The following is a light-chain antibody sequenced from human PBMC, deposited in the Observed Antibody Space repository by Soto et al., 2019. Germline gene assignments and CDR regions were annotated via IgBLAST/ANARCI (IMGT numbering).Light chain of an antibody. CDR1: QSVSSY. V-gene: IGKV3-11*01. CDR2: DAS. CDR3: HQRSNWPPLT. Sequence: EIVLTQSPATLSLSPGERATLSCRASQSVSSYLAWYQQKPGQAPRLLIYDASNRATGIPARFSGSGSGTDFTLPISRLEPEDFAVYYCHQRSNWPPLTFGGGTKVDIK. J-gene: IGKJ4*01.